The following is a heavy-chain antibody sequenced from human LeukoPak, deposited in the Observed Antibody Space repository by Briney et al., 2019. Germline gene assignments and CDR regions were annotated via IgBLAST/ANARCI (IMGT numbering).Heavy chain of an antibody. D-gene: IGHD3-22*01. V-gene: IGHV1-69*06. CDR2: IIPIFGTA. CDR3: ASSRITMIVVAFDY. Sequence: GASVKVSCKASGGTFSSYAISWVRQAPGQGLEWMGGIIPIFGTANYAQKFQGRVTITADKSTSTAYMELSSLRSEDTAVYYCASSRITMIVVAFDYWGQGTLVTVSS. J-gene: IGHJ4*02. CDR1: GGTFSSYA.